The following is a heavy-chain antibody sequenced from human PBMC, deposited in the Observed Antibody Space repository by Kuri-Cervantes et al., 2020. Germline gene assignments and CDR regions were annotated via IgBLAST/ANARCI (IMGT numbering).Heavy chain of an antibody. J-gene: IGHJ5*02. CDR2: IYYSGST. D-gene: IGHD6-6*01. CDR3: TRAETARGWFDP. V-gene: IGHV4-39*02. Sequence: GSLRLSCTVSGGSISSSSYYWGWIRQPPGKGLEWIGSIYYSGSTYYNPSLKSRITISVDTSKNQFFLKMRSVTAADTAVYYCTRAETARGWFDPWGQGTLVTVSS. CDR1: GGSISSSSYY.